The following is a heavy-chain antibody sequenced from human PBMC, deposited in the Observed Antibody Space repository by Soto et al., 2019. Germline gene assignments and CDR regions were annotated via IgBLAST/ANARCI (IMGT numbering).Heavy chain of an antibody. CDR2: ISCYNGKT. J-gene: IGHJ6*02. D-gene: IGHD3-3*01. CDR3: XXXXXXXELRFLEWHNYDYNGMDV. V-gene: IGHV1-18*01. Sequence: QVQVVQSGDEVKETGASVRVSCKTSGYSFTAYGISWVRQAPGQGLEWMGWISCYNGKTKYAQKVQGRVTMTTDTSTSTAYMEVRSLRSDDTAIYYXXXXXXXXELRFLEWHNYDYNGMDVWGQGTTVTVSS. CDR1: GYSFTAYG.